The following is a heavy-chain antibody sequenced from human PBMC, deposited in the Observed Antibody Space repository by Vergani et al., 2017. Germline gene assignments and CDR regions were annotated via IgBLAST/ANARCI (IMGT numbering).Heavy chain of an antibody. D-gene: IGHD6-13*01. Sequence: QVQLVQSGAEVKKPGSSVKVSCKASGGTFSSYAISWVRQAPGQGLEWMGGIIPIFGTANYAQKFQGRVTITADKSTSTAYMELSRLRSEDTAVYYCAREDSSSWSNYYYYYMDVWGKGTTVTVSS. CDR2: IIPIFGTA. CDR1: GGTFSSYA. J-gene: IGHJ6*03. CDR3: AREDSSSWSNYYYYYMDV. V-gene: IGHV1-69*06.